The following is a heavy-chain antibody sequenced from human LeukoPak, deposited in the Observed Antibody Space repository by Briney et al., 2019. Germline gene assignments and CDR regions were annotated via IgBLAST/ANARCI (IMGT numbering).Heavy chain of an antibody. J-gene: IGHJ4*02. D-gene: IGHD5-12*01. V-gene: IGHV3-33*01. CDR1: GFTFSSYG. Sequence: AGGSLRLSCAASGFTFSSYGMHWVRQAPGKGLEWVAVIWYDGSNKYYADSVKGRFTISRDNAKNSLYLQMNSLRAGDTAVYYCARIRYGGYAYFDYWGQGNLVTVSS. CDR3: ARIRYGGYAYFDY. CDR2: IWYDGSNK.